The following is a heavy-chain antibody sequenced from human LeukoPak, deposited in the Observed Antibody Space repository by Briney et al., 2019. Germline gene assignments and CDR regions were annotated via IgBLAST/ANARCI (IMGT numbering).Heavy chain of an antibody. CDR1: EFTVSSNY. Sequence: GGSLRLSCAASEFTVSSNYMSWIRQAPGKGLEWVSVIYSGGSTYYADSVKGRFTISRDKSKNTLYLQMNSLRAEDTAVYYCARSRSGYYEDYWGQGTLVAVSS. CDR2: IYSGGST. V-gene: IGHV3-66*01. D-gene: IGHD3-22*01. CDR3: ARSRSGYYEDY. J-gene: IGHJ4*02.